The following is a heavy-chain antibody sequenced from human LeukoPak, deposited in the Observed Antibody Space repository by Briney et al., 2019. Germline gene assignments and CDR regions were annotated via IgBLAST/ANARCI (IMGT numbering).Heavy chain of an antibody. V-gene: IGHV3-74*03. Sequence: GGSLRLSCAASGFTFSDYAMTWVRQAPGKGPVWVSRINSDGSNTMDADSVKGRFTISRDNAKNTLYLQMSSLTAEDTAVYYCARANYYGMDVWGQGTTVTVSS. CDR2: INSDGSNT. CDR1: GFTFSDYA. J-gene: IGHJ6*02. CDR3: ARANYYGMDV.